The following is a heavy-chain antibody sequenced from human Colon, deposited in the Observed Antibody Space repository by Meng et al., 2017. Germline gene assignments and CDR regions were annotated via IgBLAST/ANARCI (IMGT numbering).Heavy chain of an antibody. V-gene: IGHV3-9*03. D-gene: IGHD6-13*01. CDR2: NSWNSGSI. CDR1: GFTFDDYA. CDR3: AKDYSSSWNYFDY. J-gene: IGHJ4*02. Sequence: SLKISCAASGFTFDDYAMHWVRQAPGKGLEWVSGNSWNSGSIGYADSVKGLFTISRDNAKNSLYLQMNSLRAEDMALYYCAKDYSSSWNYFDYWGQGTLVTVSS.